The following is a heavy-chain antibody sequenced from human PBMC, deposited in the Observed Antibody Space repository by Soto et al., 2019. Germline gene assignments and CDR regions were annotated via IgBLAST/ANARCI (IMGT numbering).Heavy chain of an antibody. CDR3: AKTDKFNSQSSGWANRFDY. V-gene: IGHV3-23*01. J-gene: IGHJ4*02. Sequence: GGSLRLSCAASGFTFSNFAMTWVRQAPGKGLEWVSTITSGGTTYFGDTVKGRFTISRDNSKNTLYLQMNSLRAEDTAIYYCAKTDKFNSQSSGWANRFDYWGQGTLVTVSS. D-gene: IGHD6-19*01. CDR1: GFTFSNFA. CDR2: ITSGGTT.